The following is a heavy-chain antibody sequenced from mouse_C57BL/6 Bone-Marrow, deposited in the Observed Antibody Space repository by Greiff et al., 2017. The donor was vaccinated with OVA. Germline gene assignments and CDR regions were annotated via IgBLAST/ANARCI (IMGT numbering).Heavy chain of an antibody. CDR2: IYPGSGST. V-gene: IGHV1-55*01. CDR1: GYTFTSYW. CDR3: ERVEEVTPEYYAMDY. D-gene: IGHD2-2*01. J-gene: IGHJ4*01. Sequence: QVHVKQPGAELVKPGASVKMSCKASGYTFTSYWITWVKQRPGQGLEWIGDIYPGSGSTNYNEKFKSKATLTVDTSSSTAYMQLSSLASEDSAVYYCERVEEVTPEYYAMDYWGQGTSVTVSS.